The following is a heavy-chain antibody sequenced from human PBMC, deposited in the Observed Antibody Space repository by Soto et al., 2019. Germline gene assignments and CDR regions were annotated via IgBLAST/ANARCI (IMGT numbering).Heavy chain of an antibody. CDR2: IIPYYNTL. V-gene: IGHV1-69*01. J-gene: IGHJ4*02. Sequence: GKVSCKASEGTFNSYAIAWVRQAPGQGLEWMGGIIPYYNTLNYAQKFQDRVTITADDSTNTVYMELSSLRSDDTAVYFCASGASRWYPYFFDSWAQGTLVTVSS. CDR3: ASGASRWYPYFFDS. D-gene: IGHD6-13*01. CDR1: EGTFNSYA.